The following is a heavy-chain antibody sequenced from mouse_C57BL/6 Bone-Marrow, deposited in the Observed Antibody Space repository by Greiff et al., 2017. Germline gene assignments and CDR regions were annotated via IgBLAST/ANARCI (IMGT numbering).Heavy chain of an antibody. Sequence: QVQLQQPGAELVKPGASVKLSCKASGYTFTSYWMQWVKQRPGQGLEWIGEIDPSDSYTNYNQKFKGKATLTVDPSSSTAYMQISSLTSEDSAVDYCASGGYYLLAWFAYWGQGTLVTVSA. CDR1: GYTFTSYW. V-gene: IGHV1-50*01. J-gene: IGHJ3*01. CDR2: IDPSDSYT. CDR3: ASGGYYLLAWFAY. D-gene: IGHD2-3*01.